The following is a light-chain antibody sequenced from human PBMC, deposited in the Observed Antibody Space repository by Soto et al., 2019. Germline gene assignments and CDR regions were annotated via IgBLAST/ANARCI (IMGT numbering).Light chain of an antibody. CDR1: QSVTNY. Sequence: KQSADTLSLYQGARATLTCRASQSVTNYIAWYQQRPGPAPRLLIYDASNRATGVPARFIVSRSGTEFTLPLCDLAPADFAVYDCQPYGSPGTFAQGTKVDNK. V-gene: IGKV3-11*01. J-gene: IGKJ1*01. CDR3: QPYGSPGT. CDR2: DAS.